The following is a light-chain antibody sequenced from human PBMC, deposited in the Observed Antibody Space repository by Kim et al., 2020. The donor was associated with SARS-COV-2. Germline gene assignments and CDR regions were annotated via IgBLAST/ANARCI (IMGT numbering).Light chain of an antibody. CDR2: GET. CDR3: HSRDINGPHNYV. J-gene: IGLJ1*01. V-gene: IGLV3-19*01. CDR1: SLRSYY. Sequence: SSELTQDPAVSVALGKTVRIRCQGDSLRSYYASWYQQKPGQAPVVVVYGETTRPSGIPDRFSGSKSGNTAFLTITGAQAEDEADYYCHSRDINGPHNYVFGTGTKVTVL.